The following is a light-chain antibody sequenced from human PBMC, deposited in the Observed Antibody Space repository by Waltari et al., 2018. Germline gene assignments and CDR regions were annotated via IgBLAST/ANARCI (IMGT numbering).Light chain of an antibody. CDR1: TRDVGRYNY. V-gene: IGLV2-14*01. Sequence: QSALTQPASVSGSPGQSITISCTGTTRDVGRYNYVSWYQCHPGKAPELIIYEVTKRASGVSDRFSGSKSGNTASLSISGLQPEDEADYYCSSYTSIKTPYVVFGGGTKVTVL. CDR3: SSYTSIKTPYVV. CDR2: EVT. J-gene: IGLJ2*01.